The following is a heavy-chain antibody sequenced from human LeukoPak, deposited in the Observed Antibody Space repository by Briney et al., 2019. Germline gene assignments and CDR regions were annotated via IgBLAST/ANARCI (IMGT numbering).Heavy chain of an antibody. CDR1: GFTFGDYA. J-gene: IGHJ4*02. V-gene: IGHV3-49*04. CDR2: IRSKAYGGTT. CDR3: TRNDPIIVVVPAALDY. D-gene: IGHD2-2*01. Sequence: PGGSLRLSCTASGFTFGDYAMSWVRQAPGKGLEWVGFIRSKAYGGTTEYAASVKGRFTISRDDSKSIAYLQMNSLKTEDTAVYYCTRNDPIIVVVPAALDYWGQGTLVTVSS.